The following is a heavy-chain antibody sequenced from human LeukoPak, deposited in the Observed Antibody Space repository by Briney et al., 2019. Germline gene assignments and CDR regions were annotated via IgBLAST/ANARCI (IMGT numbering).Heavy chain of an antibody. V-gene: IGHV3-74*01. CDR3: VRDRAVAGTEDFYFDF. D-gene: IGHD6-19*01. J-gene: IGHJ4*02. CDR2: ISGDARTT. Sequence: AGGSLRLSCAASGLTFDHYVMHWVRQAPGKGLVWVSRISGDARTTTYADSVKGRFTIFRDNAKNTLYLQMNSLRAEDTALYYCVRDRAVAGTEDFYFDFWGQGTLVTVSS. CDR1: GLTFDHYV.